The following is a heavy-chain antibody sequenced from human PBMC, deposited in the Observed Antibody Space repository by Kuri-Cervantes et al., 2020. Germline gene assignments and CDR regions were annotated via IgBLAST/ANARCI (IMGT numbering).Heavy chain of an antibody. J-gene: IGHJ4*02. CDR2: ISAYNGNT. V-gene: IGHV1-18*01. CDR3: AIPAGYSSSWDHFDY. D-gene: IGHD6-13*01. CDR1: GYTFTSYG. Sequence: ASVKVSCKASGYTFTSYGISWVRQAPGQGLEWMGWISAYNGNTNYAQKLQGRVTTTTDTSTSTAYMELRSLRSDDTAVYYCAIPAGYSSSWDHFDYWGQGTLVTVSS.